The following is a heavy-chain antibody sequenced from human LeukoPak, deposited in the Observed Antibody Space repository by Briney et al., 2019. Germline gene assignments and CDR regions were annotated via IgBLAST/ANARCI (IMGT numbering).Heavy chain of an antibody. CDR2: INHSGST. CDR3: ARRDCSGGSCYHGHQYYFDY. Sequence: SETLPLTCAVYGGSFSGYYWSWIRQPPGKGLEWIGEINHSGSTNYNPSLKSRVTISVDTSKNQFSLKLSSVTAADTAVYYCARRDCSGGSCYHGHQYYFDYWGQGTLVTVSS. D-gene: IGHD2-15*01. V-gene: IGHV4-34*01. J-gene: IGHJ4*02. CDR1: GGSFSGYY.